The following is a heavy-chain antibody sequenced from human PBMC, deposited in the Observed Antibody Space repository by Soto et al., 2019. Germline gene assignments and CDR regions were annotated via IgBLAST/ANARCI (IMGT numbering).Heavy chain of an antibody. Sequence: PGGSLRLSCAASGFTFSTYSMNWVRQAPGKGLEWVSSISSSSSYIYYADSVKGRFTISRDNAKNSLYLQMNSLRAEDTAVYYCAKPGIVPAAVPPGYSYDWYYFDYWGQGTLVTVSS. V-gene: IGHV3-21*04. D-gene: IGHD2-2*01. CDR3: AKPGIVPAAVPPGYSYDWYYFDY. CDR2: ISSSSSYI. J-gene: IGHJ4*02. CDR1: GFTFSTYS.